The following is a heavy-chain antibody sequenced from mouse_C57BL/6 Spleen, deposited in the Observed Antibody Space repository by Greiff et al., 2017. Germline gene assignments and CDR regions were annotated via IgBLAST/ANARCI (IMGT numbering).Heavy chain of an antibody. J-gene: IGHJ2*01. CDR2: IWSDGST. D-gene: IGHD1-1*01. Sequence: VQLQQSGPGLVAPSQSLSITCTVSGFSLTSYGVHWVRQPPGKGLEWLVVIWSDGSTTYNSALKSRLSISKNNSKHQVFLKMNSLQTYDTDMYYCARGSHSDGSSYDLDYWGQGTTLTVSS. V-gene: IGHV2-6*03. CDR1: GFSLTSYG. CDR3: ARGSHSDGSSYDLDY.